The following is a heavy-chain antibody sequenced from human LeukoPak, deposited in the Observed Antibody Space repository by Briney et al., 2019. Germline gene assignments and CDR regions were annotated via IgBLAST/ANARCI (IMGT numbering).Heavy chain of an antibody. V-gene: IGHV4-59*01. J-gene: IGHJ5*02. CDR3: ARDIGYYYGSGGNWFDP. Sequence: SETLSLTCTASGGSISSYYWSWIRQPPGKGLEWIGYIYYSGSTNYNPSLKSRVTISVDTSKNQFSLKLSSVTAADTAVYYCARDIGYYYGSGGNWFDPWGQGTLVTVSS. D-gene: IGHD3-10*01. CDR2: IYYSGST. CDR1: GGSISSYY.